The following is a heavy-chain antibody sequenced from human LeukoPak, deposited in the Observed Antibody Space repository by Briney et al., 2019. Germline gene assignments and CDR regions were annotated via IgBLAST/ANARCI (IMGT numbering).Heavy chain of an antibody. CDR3: ARGVQDYYDSSGYLDY. Sequence: GGSLRLSCAASGFTFSSYSMNWVRQAPGRGLEWVSSFSTGSSYIYYADSVKGRFIISRDNAKNSLYLQMNSLRVEDTAVYFCARGVQDYYDSSGYLDYWGQGTLVTVSS. V-gene: IGHV3-21*01. CDR1: GFTFSSYS. CDR2: FSTGSSYI. J-gene: IGHJ4*02. D-gene: IGHD3-22*01.